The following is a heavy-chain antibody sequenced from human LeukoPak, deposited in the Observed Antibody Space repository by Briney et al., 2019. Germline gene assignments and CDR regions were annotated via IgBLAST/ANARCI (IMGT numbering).Heavy chain of an antibody. CDR3: AKVGWQQLAIDY. V-gene: IGHV3-23*01. D-gene: IGHD6-13*01. CDR2: ISGSGGST. Sequence: PGGSLRLSCAASGFTFSSYAMSWVRQAPGKGLEWVSAISGSGGSTYYADSVKGRFTISRDNSKNTLYLQMSSLRAEDTAVYYCAKVGWQQLAIDYWGQGTLVTVSS. J-gene: IGHJ4*02. CDR1: GFTFSSYA.